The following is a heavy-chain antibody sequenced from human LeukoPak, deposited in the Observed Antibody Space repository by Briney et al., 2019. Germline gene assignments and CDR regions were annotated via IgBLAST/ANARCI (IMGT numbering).Heavy chain of an antibody. Sequence: GGSLRLSCAASGFTFNNYAMTWVRQASGKGLEWVSAISRSGGSTYYADSVKGRFTISRDNSENTLYLQMNSLRAEDTALYYCSNGRTSSGTLQHDYWGQGTLVTVSS. D-gene: IGHD6-19*01. V-gene: IGHV3-23*01. CDR1: GFTFNNYA. J-gene: IGHJ4*02. CDR3: SNGRTSSGTLQHDY. CDR2: ISRSGGST.